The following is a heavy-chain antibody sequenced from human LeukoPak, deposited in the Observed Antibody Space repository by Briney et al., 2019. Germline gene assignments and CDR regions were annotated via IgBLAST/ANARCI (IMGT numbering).Heavy chain of an antibody. CDR1: GGSISDYY. D-gene: IGHD3-3*01. CDR3: AGTLGDFWSGYYYFDY. J-gene: IGHJ4*02. CDR2: IYYSGST. V-gene: IGHV4-59*01. Sequence: SEALSLTCTVSGGSISDYYWTWIRQSPGTGLEWIGYIYYSGSTNYNPSLKSRVTISVDTSKNQFSLKLSSVTAADTAVYYCAGTLGDFWSGYYYFDYWGQGTLVTVSS.